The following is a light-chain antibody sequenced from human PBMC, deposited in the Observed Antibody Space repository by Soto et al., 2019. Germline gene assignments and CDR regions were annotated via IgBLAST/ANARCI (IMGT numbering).Light chain of an antibody. CDR1: RTDTGGYNY. J-gene: IGLJ3*02. CDR3: SSYTRSNTWV. V-gene: IGLV2-14*01. CDR2: EVS. Sequence: QSVLTQPASMSGSPGQSITISCTGTRTDTGGYNYVSWYQQHPATVPKLLIYEVSNRPSGVSNRFSGSKSGSTASLTISGLQPEDEGDYYCSSYTRSNTWVFGGGTQLTVL.